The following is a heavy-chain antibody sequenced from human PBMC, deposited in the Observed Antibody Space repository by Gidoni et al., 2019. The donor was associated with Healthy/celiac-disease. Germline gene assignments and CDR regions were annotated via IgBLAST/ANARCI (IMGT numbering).Heavy chain of an antibody. CDR1: GGSISSYY. D-gene: IGHD3-3*01. CDR2: IYTSGST. Sequence: QVQLQESGPGLVKPSETLSLTCTVSGGSISSYYWSWLRQPAGKGLEWIGRIYTSGSTNYNPSLKSRVTMSVDTSKNQFSLKRSSVTAADTAVYYCARTNYDFWSGYYPLDYWGQGTLVTVSS. CDR3: ARTNYDFWSGYYPLDY. V-gene: IGHV4-4*07. J-gene: IGHJ4*02.